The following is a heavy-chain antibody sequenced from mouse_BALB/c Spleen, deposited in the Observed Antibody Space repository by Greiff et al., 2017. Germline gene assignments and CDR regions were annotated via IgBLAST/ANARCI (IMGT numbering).Heavy chain of an antibody. CDR3: ATDYGSSYAWFAY. Sequence: EVKLQQSGPELVKPGASVKISCKASGYTFTDYNMHWVKQSHGKSLEWIGYIYPYNGGTGYNQKFKSKATLTVDNSSSTAYMELRSLTSEDSAVYYCATDYGSSYAWFAYWGQGTLVTVSA. CDR2: IYPYNGGT. J-gene: IGHJ3*01. V-gene: IGHV1S29*02. CDR1: GYTFTDYN. D-gene: IGHD1-1*01.